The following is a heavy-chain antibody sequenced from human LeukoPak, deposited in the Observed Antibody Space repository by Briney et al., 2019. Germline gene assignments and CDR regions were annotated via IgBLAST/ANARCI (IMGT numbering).Heavy chain of an antibody. CDR3: AAYYDILAPFDS. Sequence: GGSLRLSCAASGFTFSSYGMHWVRQAPGKGLDWVAVISYDGSNKYYVDSVKGRFTISRDNSKNMLYLQMNSLRAEDTAVYYCAAYYDILAPFDSWGQGTLVTVSS. CDR2: ISYDGSNK. CDR1: GFTFSSYG. D-gene: IGHD3-9*01. J-gene: IGHJ4*02. V-gene: IGHV3-30*03.